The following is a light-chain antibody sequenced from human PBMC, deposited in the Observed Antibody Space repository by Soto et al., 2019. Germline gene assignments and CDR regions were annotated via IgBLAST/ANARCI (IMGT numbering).Light chain of an antibody. V-gene: IGKV4-1*01. CDR1: QSILYSSYNRNY. CDR3: QQFYVTPAT. CDR2: WAS. Sequence: DIVMTQSPDSLAVSLGERATLNCKSSQSILYSSYNRNYLAWYQQKSGQPPKLLIYWASFRESGVPDRFSGSGSGTDSTPTISSLQAEDVAFYYCQQFYVTPATFGGGTKVEIK. J-gene: IGKJ4*01.